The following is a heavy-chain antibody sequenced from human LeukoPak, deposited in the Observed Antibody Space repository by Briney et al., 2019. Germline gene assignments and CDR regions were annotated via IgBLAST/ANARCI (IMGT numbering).Heavy chain of an antibody. D-gene: IGHD2-2*01. CDR1: GYSFTNYW. Sequence: GESLKISCKGSGYSFTNYWICWVRQMPGKGLEWMGIIYPGDSNTRYSPSFQGQVPISADKSITTAYLQWSSLKASDTAIYYCARGPYCSSTSCYSPYYSYYMDVWGKGTTVTVS. CDR2: IYPGDSNT. V-gene: IGHV5-51*01. J-gene: IGHJ6*03. CDR3: ARGPYCSSTSCYSPYYSYYMDV.